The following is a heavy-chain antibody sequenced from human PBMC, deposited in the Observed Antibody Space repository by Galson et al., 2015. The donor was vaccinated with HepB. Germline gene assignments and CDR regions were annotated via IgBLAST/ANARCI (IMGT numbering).Heavy chain of an antibody. V-gene: IGHV1-3*01. Sequence: SVKVSCKASGYTFTSYAMHWVRQAPGQRLEWMGWINAGNGNTKYSQKFQGRVTITRDTSASTAYMELSSLRSEDTAVYYCARSGGLLWFGVRYWGQGTLVTVSS. CDR3: ARSGGLLWFGVRY. J-gene: IGHJ4*02. D-gene: IGHD3-10*01. CDR1: GYTFTSYA. CDR2: INAGNGNT.